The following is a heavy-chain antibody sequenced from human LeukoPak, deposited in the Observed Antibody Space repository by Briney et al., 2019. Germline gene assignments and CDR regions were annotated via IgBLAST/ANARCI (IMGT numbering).Heavy chain of an antibody. CDR3: ARDDYGDSKGRFDP. CDR1: GYTFTSYG. Sequence: GASVKVSCKASGYTFTSYGITWVRQAPGQGLEWMGWISVYNGNTNYAQKLQGRLTMTTDTSTSTAYMELRSLRSDDTAVYYRARDDYGDSKGRFDPWGQGTLVTVSS. V-gene: IGHV1-18*01. D-gene: IGHD4-17*01. CDR2: ISVYNGNT. J-gene: IGHJ5*02.